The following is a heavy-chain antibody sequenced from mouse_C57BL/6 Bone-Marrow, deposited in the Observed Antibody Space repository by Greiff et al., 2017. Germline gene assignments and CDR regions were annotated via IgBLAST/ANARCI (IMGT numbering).Heavy chain of an antibody. D-gene: IGHD1-1*01. V-gene: IGHV5-17*01. CDR1: GFTFSDYG. J-gene: IGHJ3*01. CDR2: ISSGSSTI. Sequence: EVQGVESGGGLVQPGGSLKLSCAASGFTFSDYGMHWVRQAPEKGLEWVAYISSGSSTIYYADTVKGRFTISRDKAKINLFLQMTILRSEDTAMYYCARDTVVAPFAYWGQGTLVTVSA. CDR3: ARDTVVAPFAY.